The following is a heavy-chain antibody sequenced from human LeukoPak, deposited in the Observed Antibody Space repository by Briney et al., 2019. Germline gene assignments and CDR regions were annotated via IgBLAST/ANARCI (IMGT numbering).Heavy chain of an antibody. J-gene: IGHJ4*02. V-gene: IGHV3-30*04. D-gene: IGHD1-14*01. CDR2: ITYDGSNK. CDR1: GFTLSNYA. Sequence: GGSLRLSCAASGFTLSNYAMHWVRQAPGKGLEWVAIITYDGSNKDYADVVKGRFTISRDNSKNTLYLQMNSLRAEDTAVYYCAKEITGFDYWGQGTLVTVSS. CDR3: AKEITGFDY.